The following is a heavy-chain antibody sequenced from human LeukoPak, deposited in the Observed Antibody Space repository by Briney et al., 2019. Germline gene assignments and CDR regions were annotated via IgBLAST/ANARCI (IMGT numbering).Heavy chain of an antibody. CDR2: IYYSGSA. CDR1: GGSISSYY. D-gene: IGHD6-19*01. CDR3: ARDGQWPGIDV. V-gene: IGHV4-59*01. Sequence: PSETLSLTCTVSGGSISSYYWSWIRQPPGKGLEWIGYIYYSGSANYNPSLKSRVTISVDMSKNQFSLKLSSVTAADTAVYYCARDGQWPGIDVWGKGTTVTVSS. J-gene: IGHJ6*04.